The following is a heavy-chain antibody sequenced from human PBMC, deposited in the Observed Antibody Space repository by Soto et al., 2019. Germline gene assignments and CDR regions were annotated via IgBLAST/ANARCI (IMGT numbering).Heavy chain of an antibody. CDR3: AESWSGRGWFDP. CDR1: GFSLSTSGVG. V-gene: IGHV2-5*02. Sequence: QITLKESGPTLVKPTQTLTLTCTFSGFSLSTSGVGVVWIRQTPGKALEWLALIYWDDDKRYSPSLRGRLTITKDTSKNQVVLTRTDMDPVDTATYYCAESWSGRGWFDPWGQGTLVTVSS. J-gene: IGHJ5*02. CDR2: IYWDDDK.